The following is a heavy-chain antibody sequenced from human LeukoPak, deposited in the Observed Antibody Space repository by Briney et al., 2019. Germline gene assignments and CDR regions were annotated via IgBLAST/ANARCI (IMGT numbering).Heavy chain of an antibody. CDR3: ARAAPYCGGDCYFDY. CDR2: IKQDGSEK. CDR1: GFTFRSYW. D-gene: IGHD2-21*02. Sequence: PGGSLRLSCAASGFTFRSYWMSWVRQAPGKGLEWVANIKQDGSEKYYVDSVKGRFTISRDNAKNSLYLQMNSLRAEDTAVYYCARAAPYCGGDCYFDYWGQGTLVTVSS. J-gene: IGHJ4*02. V-gene: IGHV3-7*01.